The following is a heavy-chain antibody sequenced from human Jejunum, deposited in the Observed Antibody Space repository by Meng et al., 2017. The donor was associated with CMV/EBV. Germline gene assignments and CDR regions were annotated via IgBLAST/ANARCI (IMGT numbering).Heavy chain of an antibody. J-gene: IGHJ4*02. Sequence: QVLLKESGQGLVKPSLTLSLTCSVSGGSIGSGDYYWSWIRQPPGKGLEWIGYIHDTGSTSHNPSLKSRVDISLGTSKNQFSLTLNSVTAEDTAVYFCARGSIFVSFDSWGQGTLVTVSS. CDR3: ARGSIFVSFDS. D-gene: IGHD3-3*01. V-gene: IGHV4-30-4*08. CDR2: IHDTGST. CDR1: GGSIGSGDYY.